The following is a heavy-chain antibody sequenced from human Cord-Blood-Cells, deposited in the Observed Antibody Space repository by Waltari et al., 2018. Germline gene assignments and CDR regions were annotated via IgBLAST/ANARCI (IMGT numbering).Heavy chain of an antibody. CDR1: GGSISSSSYY. D-gene: IGHD4-17*01. J-gene: IGHJ5*02. Sequence: QRQLQESGPGLVQPSETLSLPCTVSGGSISSSSYYWVWTRPPPGKGLEWIGSIYYSGSTYYNPSLKSRVTISVDTSKNQFSLKLSSVTAADTAVYYCARREDGDYWFDPWGQGTLVTVSS. CDR3: ARREDGDYWFDP. V-gene: IGHV4-39*01. CDR2: IYYSGST.